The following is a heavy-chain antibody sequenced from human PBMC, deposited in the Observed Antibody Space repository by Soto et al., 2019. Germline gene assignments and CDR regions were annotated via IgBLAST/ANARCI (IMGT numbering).Heavy chain of an antibody. D-gene: IGHD3-10*01. V-gene: IGHV3-23*01. CDR2: ISASATSNT. Sequence: EVQVLESGGGLAQPGGSLRLSCAASGFISSSYAMNWVRQAPGKGLEWVSAISASATSNTYYADSVKGRFTISRDNSKNTLYLQMNSLRAEDTAVYYCAKGVTVVRGVTLDYWGQGTLVSVSS. CDR1: GFISSSYA. J-gene: IGHJ4*02. CDR3: AKGVTVVRGVTLDY.